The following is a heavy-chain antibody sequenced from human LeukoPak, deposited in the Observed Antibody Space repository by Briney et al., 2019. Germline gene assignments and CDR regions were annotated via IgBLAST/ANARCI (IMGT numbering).Heavy chain of an antibody. V-gene: IGHV5-51*01. CDR2: IYPGDSDT. Sequence: GESLKISCKGSGYSFTSYWIGWVRQMPVKGLEWMGIIYPGDSDTRYSPSFQGQVTISADKSISTAYLQWSSLKASDTAMYYCARTYSSSWIEFDYWGQGTLVTVSS. J-gene: IGHJ4*02. D-gene: IGHD6-13*01. CDR3: ARTYSSSWIEFDY. CDR1: GYSFTSYW.